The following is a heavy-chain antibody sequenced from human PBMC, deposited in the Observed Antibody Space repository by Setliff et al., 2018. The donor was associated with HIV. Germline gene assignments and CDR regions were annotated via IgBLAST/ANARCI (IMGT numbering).Heavy chain of an antibody. V-gene: IGHV4-4*07. CDR1: DGSVSNQY. CDR2: IYATGST. D-gene: IGHD3-16*01. Sequence: PSETLSLTCIVSDGSVSNQYWSWIRQTAGKGLEWIGRIYATGSTNYNPSLKSRVTMSVDTSKNQFFLTLNSLTAADTAIYYCARGTSAASYWHFDLWGRGIMVT. J-gene: IGHJ2*01. CDR3: ARGTSAASYWHFDL.